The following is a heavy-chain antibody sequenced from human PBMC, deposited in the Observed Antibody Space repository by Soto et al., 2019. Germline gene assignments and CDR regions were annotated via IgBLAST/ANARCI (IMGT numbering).Heavy chain of an antibody. CDR3: ARDGSYYYDSSAINWFDP. Sequence: ASVKVSCKASGYTFTSYGISWVRQAPGQGLEWMGWISAYNGNTNYAQKLQGRVTMTTDTSTSTAYMELRSLRSDDTAVYYCARDGSYYYDSSAINWFDPWGQGTLVTV. V-gene: IGHV1-18*04. CDR2: ISAYNGNT. CDR1: GYTFTSYG. J-gene: IGHJ5*02. D-gene: IGHD3-22*01.